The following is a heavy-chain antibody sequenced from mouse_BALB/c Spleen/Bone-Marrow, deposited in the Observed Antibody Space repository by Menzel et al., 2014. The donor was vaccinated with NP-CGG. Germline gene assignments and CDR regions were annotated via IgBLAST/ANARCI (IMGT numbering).Heavy chain of an antibody. CDR2: IDPETDNT. Sequence: QVQLQQSGAELVRPGASVTLSCKASGYTFTDYEMHWVKQTPVHGLEWIGSIDPETDNTVFNQKFKAKATLTADRSSNTASMDLRRLTAEDSAVYYCTRYGSRGYWGQGTLVTVS. V-gene: IGHV1-15*01. J-gene: IGHJ3*02. CDR1: GYTFTDYE. CDR3: TRYGSRGY. D-gene: IGHD1-1*01.